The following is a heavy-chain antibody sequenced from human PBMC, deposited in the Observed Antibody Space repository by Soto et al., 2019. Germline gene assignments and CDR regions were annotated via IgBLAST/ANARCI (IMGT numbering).Heavy chain of an antibody. J-gene: IGHJ4*02. Sequence: EVQLLESGGGLVQPGGSLRLSCAASGFTFSSYAMSWVRQAPGKGLEWVSAISGSGGSTYYADSVKGRFTISRDNSKNTLYLQMNSLRAEDTAVYYCAKDHLRRYYYDSSGYYPVVHYWGQGTLVTVSS. CDR3: AKDHLRRYYYDSSGYYPVVHY. CDR1: GFTFSSYA. D-gene: IGHD3-22*01. V-gene: IGHV3-23*01. CDR2: ISGSGGST.